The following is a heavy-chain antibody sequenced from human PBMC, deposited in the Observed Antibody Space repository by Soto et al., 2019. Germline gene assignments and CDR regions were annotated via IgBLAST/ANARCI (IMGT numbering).Heavy chain of an antibody. CDR2: IKQDGSEK. D-gene: IGHD3-16*01. CDR3: ARDRSTKGMGDYYGMDV. V-gene: IGHV3-7*01. CDR1: GFTFSSYW. J-gene: IGHJ6*02. Sequence: GSLRLSCAASGFTFSSYWMSWVRQAPGKGLEWVANIKQDGSEKYYVDSVKGRFTISRDNAKNSLYLQMNSLRAEDTAVYYRARDRSTKGMGDYYGMDVWGQGTTVTVSS.